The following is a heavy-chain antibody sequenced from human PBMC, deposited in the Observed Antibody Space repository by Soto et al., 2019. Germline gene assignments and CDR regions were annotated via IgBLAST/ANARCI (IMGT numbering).Heavy chain of an antibody. J-gene: IGHJ2*01. CDR3: ARDDPGWYFDL. CDR2: ISAYNGNT. Sequence: QVQLVQSGAEVKKPGASVKVSCKASGYTFTSYGISWVRQAPGQGLEWMGWISAYNGNTNYAQKLQGRVTMTTDTSTSTAYVEVRCLRSDDTAVYYCARDDPGWYFDLWGRGTLVTVSS. V-gene: IGHV1-18*01. CDR1: GYTFTSYG.